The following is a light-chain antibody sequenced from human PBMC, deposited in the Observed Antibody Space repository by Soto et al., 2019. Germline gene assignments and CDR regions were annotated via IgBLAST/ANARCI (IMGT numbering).Light chain of an antibody. V-gene: IGKV1-12*01. CDR3: QQAESFPFP. Sequence: DIQLTQSPSSVSASVGDRVTITCRASQDIGTWLAWYQQKPGKAPKLLIYVATNLQSGVPSRFSGAGSGTDFNLTITSLQPEDFATYHCQQAESFPFPFGPGTKVDFK. CDR2: VAT. J-gene: IGKJ3*01. CDR1: QDIGTW.